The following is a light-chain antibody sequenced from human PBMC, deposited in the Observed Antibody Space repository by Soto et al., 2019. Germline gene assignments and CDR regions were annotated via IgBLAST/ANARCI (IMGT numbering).Light chain of an antibody. CDR3: QQRSNWPPST. CDR2: GAS. CDR1: QSIGSD. Sequence: EIIMTQSPGTLSVSPGERATLSCRASQSIGSDLVWYQQRPGQAPRLLIYGASTRATGIPARFSGSGSGTQFTLTISSLQSEDFAVYYCQQRSNWPPSTFGQGTRLEIK. J-gene: IGKJ5*01. V-gene: IGKV3-15*01.